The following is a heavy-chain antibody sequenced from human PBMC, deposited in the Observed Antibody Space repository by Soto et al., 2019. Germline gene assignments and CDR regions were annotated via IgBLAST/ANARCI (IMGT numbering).Heavy chain of an antibody. CDR3: ERVGGYPLGAFDI. J-gene: IGHJ3*02. Sequence: TLCLTCTVSGGSITLHHWSLLEQAPGKAREGIGDMSYTGITNYNPSLTIPVTSLGHTSKNQFALKLSSVTAADTAVYYSERVGGYPLGAFDIWGQGTMVTVSS. CDR2: MSYTGIT. V-gene: IGHV4-59*11. CDR1: GGSITLHH. D-gene: IGHD5-12*01.